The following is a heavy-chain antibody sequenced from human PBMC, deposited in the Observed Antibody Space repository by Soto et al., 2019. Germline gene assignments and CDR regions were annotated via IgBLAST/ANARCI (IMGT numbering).Heavy chain of an antibody. Sequence: ASVKVSCKASGYTFTGYYMHWVRQAPGQGLEWMGWINPNSGGTNYAQKFQGWVTMTRDTSISTAYMELSRLRTDDTAVYYCAREHLSGFNWFDPWGQGTLVTVSS. CDR2: INPNSGGT. V-gene: IGHV1-2*04. CDR1: GYTFTGYY. J-gene: IGHJ5*02. CDR3: AREHLSGFNWFDP. D-gene: IGHD3-10*01.